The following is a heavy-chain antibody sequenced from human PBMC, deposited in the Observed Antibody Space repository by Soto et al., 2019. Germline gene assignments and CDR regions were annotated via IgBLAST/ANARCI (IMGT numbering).Heavy chain of an antibody. CDR2: IYYSGST. D-gene: IGHD3-3*01. CDR3: ARHKYDVWSGSNWFDP. CDR1: GGSISSSSYY. Sequence: SETLSLTCTVSGGSISSSSYYWGWIRQPPGKGLEWIGSIYYSGSTYYNPSLKSRVTISVDTSKNQFSLKLSSVTAADTAVYYCARHKYDVWSGSNWFDPWGQGTLVTVSS. V-gene: IGHV4-39*01. J-gene: IGHJ5*02.